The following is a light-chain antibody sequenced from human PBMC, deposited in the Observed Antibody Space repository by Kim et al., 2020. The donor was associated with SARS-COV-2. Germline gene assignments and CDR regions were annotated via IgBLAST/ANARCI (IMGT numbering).Light chain of an antibody. CDR1: AISDY. Sequence: AISDYLAWYQQEPEKAPKLLIFGASVLQRGVPSRFSGTRSGTEFTLTINSLQPEDFTSYYCQQLNSYPLFGQGTKLEI. CDR3: QQLNSYPL. J-gene: IGKJ2*01. CDR2: GAS. V-gene: IGKV1-9*01.